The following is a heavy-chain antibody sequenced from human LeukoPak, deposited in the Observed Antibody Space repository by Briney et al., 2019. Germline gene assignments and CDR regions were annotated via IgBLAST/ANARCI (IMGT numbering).Heavy chain of an antibody. Sequence: SETLSLTCAVYGGSFTIYSWTWIRQPPGKNLEWVGEISPSGNTQYNPSLKSRVTISLDASKSQFYLKLNSVTAADTAVYYCARRVRSADYRLDYWGQGTLVTVSS. V-gene: IGHV4-34*01. CDR1: GGSFTIYS. J-gene: IGHJ4*02. CDR2: ISPSGNT. CDR3: ARRVRSADYRLDY. D-gene: IGHD4-11*01.